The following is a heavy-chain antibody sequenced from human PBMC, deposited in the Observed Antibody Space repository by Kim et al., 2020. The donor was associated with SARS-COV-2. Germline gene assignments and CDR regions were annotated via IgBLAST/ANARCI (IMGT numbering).Heavy chain of an antibody. CDR3: TRDRYSSSWPDYYGMDV. D-gene: IGHD6-13*01. V-gene: IGHV3-49*02. J-gene: IGHJ6*02. Sequence: KCRFTISRDDSKSIAYLQMNSLKTEDTAVYYCTRDRYSSSWPDYYGMDVWGQGTTVTVSS.